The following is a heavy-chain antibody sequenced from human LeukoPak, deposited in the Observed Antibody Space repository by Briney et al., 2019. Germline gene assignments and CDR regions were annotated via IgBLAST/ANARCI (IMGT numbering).Heavy chain of an antibody. CDR3: AKDLASGRAHYFDY. Sequence: GGSLRLSCAASGFTFSSYAMSWVRQAPGKGLEWVSAISGSGGSTYHADSVKGRFTISRDNSKNTLYLQMNSLRAEDTAVYYCAKDLASGRAHYFDYWGQGTLVTVSS. CDR2: ISGSGGST. J-gene: IGHJ4*02. CDR1: GFTFSSYA. V-gene: IGHV3-23*01. D-gene: IGHD6-13*01.